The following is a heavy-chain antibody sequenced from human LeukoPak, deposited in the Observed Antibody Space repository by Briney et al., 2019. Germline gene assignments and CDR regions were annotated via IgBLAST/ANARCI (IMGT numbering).Heavy chain of an antibody. D-gene: IGHD3-3*01. CDR2: IKSDGSST. CDR1: GFTFSSYW. CDR3: ARVGSYDFWCDGSYFDY. J-gene: IGHJ4*02. V-gene: IGHV3-74*01. Sequence: GGSLRLSCAASGFTFSSYWMHWVRQAPGKGLVWVSRIKSDGSSTSYADSVKGRFTISRDNAKDTLYLQMNSLRAEDTAVYYCARVGSYDFWCDGSYFDYWGQGTLVTVSS.